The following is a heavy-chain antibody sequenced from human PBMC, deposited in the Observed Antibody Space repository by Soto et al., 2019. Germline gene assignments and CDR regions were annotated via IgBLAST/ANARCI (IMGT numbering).Heavy chain of an antibody. V-gene: IGHV1-3*01. CDR3: AREGYCTNGVCFGLYYYYYMDV. Sequence: ASVKVSCKASGYTFTSYAMHWVRQAPGQRLEWMGWINAGNGNTKYSQKFQGRVTITRDTSASTAYMELSSLRSEDTAVYYCAREGYCTNGVCFGLYYYYYMDVWGKGTTVTVSS. CDR1: GYTFTSYA. J-gene: IGHJ6*03. D-gene: IGHD2-8*01. CDR2: INAGNGNT.